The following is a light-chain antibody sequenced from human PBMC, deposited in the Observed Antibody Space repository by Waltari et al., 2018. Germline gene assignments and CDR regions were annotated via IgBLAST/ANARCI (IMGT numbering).Light chain of an antibody. CDR3: CSYAGSGTLDVV. J-gene: IGLJ2*01. V-gene: IGLV2-23*02. CDR1: SSDFGSYNL. CDR2: EVT. Sequence: QSALTQPASVSGSPGQSITLSCTGASSDFGSYNLFSWYQQHPGKAPKVMIYEVTKRPSGVSDRFSGSRSGNTASLTISGLQPEDEADYYCCSYAGSGTLDVVFGGGTKLTVL.